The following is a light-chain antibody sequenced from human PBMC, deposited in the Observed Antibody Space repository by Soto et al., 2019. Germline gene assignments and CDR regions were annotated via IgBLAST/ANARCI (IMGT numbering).Light chain of an antibody. CDR1: SSDVGGYNY. Sequence: QSALTQPASVSGSPGQSITISCTGTSSDVGGYNYVSWYQQHPGKAPKLMIYDVSNRPSGVSNRFSGSKSGNTASLTISGLQPEDEADYSCRSYTSSSTLMVFGGGTKLPVL. J-gene: IGLJ2*01. CDR2: DVS. CDR3: RSYTSSSTLMV. V-gene: IGLV2-14*01.